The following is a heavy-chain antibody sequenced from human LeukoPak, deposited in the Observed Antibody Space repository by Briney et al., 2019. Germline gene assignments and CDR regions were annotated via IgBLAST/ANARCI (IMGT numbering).Heavy chain of an antibody. CDR2: IYSGGST. CDR1: GFTVSSKY. D-gene: IGHD5-24*01. V-gene: IGHV3-66*01. CDR3: ARESSGWLQLFDY. J-gene: IGHJ4*02. Sequence: PGGSLRLSCAASGFTVSSKYMSWVRQAPGKGLEWVSVIYSGGSTYYADSVKGRFTISRDNSKNTVYLQMNSLRAEDTAVYYSARESSGWLQLFDYWGQGTLVTVSS.